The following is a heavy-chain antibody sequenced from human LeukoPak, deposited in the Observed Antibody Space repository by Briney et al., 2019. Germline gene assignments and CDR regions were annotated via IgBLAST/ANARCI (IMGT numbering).Heavy chain of an antibody. V-gene: IGHV4-30-4*01. Sequence: PSETLSLTCTVSGGSISSGDYYWSWIRQPPGKGLEWIGYIYYSGSTYYNPSLKSRVTISVDTSKNQFSLKLSSVTAADTAVYYCARDLRIRGVDAFDIWGQGTMVTVSS. CDR2: IYYSGST. CDR1: GGSISSGDYY. J-gene: IGHJ3*02. D-gene: IGHD3-10*01. CDR3: ARDLRIRGVDAFDI.